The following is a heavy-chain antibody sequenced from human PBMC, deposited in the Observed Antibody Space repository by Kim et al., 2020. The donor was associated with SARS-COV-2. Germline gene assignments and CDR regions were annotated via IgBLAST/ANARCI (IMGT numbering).Heavy chain of an antibody. D-gene: IGHD1-26*01. CDR3: ARERKYVGWELPAGCMDV. CDR2: ISANNGNT. CDR1: AYTFTNYG. J-gene: IGHJ6*02. Sequence: ASVKVSCKASAYTFTNYGISWVRQAPGQGLEWMGWISANNGNTNYAQKFQGRVTMTTDTSTSTAYMELRSLRSDDTAVYYCARERKYVGWELPAGCMDVWGQGTTVTVSS. V-gene: IGHV1-18*01.